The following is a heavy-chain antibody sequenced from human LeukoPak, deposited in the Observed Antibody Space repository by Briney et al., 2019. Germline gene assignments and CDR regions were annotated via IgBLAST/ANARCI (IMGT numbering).Heavy chain of an antibody. CDR3: ARAHLIAAAGYNWFDP. CDR1: GYTFTGFY. CDR2: INPNSGGT. D-gene: IGHD6-13*01. Sequence: ASVKVSCKASGYTFTGFYMHWVRQAPGQGLEWMGWINPNSGGTNYAQKFPGRVTMTRDTSISTAYMELSRLRSDDTAVYYCARAHLIAAAGYNWFDPWGQGTLVTVSS. V-gene: IGHV1-2*02. J-gene: IGHJ5*02.